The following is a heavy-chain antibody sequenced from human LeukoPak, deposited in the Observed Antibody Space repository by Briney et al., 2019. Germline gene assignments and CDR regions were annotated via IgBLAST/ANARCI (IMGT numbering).Heavy chain of an antibody. V-gene: IGHV4-59*01. D-gene: IGHD5-24*01. Sequence: PSETLSLTCTVSGGTTSSDYWSWIRQSPGKGLEWVGYVYNSGDTGENPSLKSRVTILLDTSKNHFSLKLSSVTAADTAVYYCARGRYYFDYWGQGTLVTVSS. J-gene: IGHJ4*02. CDR3: ARGRYYFDY. CDR1: GGTTSSDY. CDR2: VYNSGDT.